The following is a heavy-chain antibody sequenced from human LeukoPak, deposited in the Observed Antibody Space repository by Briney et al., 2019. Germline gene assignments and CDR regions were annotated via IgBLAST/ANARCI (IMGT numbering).Heavy chain of an antibody. Sequence: PSETLSLTCAVYGGSFSGYYWSWIRQPPGKGLEWIGEINHSGRTNFNPSLKSRVTISLDTSKNQFSLKLTSVTAADTAVYYCARDSGYYDSSGYYALNYFDYWGQGALVTVSS. V-gene: IGHV4-34*01. J-gene: IGHJ4*02. CDR2: INHSGRT. D-gene: IGHD3-22*01. CDR3: ARDSGYYDSSGYYALNYFDY. CDR1: GGSFSGYY.